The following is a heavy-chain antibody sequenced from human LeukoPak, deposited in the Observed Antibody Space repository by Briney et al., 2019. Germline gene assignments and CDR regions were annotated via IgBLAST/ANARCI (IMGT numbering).Heavy chain of an antibody. V-gene: IGHV3-74*01. CDR2: INSDGSST. J-gene: IGHJ4*02. Sequence: GSLRLSCAASGFTFSTYWMHWVRQAPGKGLVWVSRINSDGSSTNYADSVKGRFTISRDNAKNTLYLQMNSLRAEDTAVYYCARDPGDYYFDCWGQGTLVTVSS. CDR1: GFTFSTYW. CDR3: ARDPGDYYFDC.